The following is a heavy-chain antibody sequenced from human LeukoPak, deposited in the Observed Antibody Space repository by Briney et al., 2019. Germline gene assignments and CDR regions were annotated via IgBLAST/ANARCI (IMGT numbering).Heavy chain of an antibody. V-gene: IGHV3-48*03. CDR3: VREAAATLFDY. Sequence: QTGGSLRLSCGTSGFTFGYYEMNWVRQAPGKGLEWVSYIKSGGSSIYYADSVKGRFTISRDNTHNSLSLRMNSLGAEDTAVYYCVREAAATLFDYWGQGTLVTVSS. CDR2: IKSGGSSI. J-gene: IGHJ4*02. CDR1: GFTFGYYE. D-gene: IGHD1-26*01.